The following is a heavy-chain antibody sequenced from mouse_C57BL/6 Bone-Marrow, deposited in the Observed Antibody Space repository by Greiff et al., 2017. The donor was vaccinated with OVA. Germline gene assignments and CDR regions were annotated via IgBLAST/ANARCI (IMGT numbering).Heavy chain of an antibody. V-gene: IGHV1-15*01. Sequence: LVESGAELVRPGASVTLSCKASGYTFTDYEMHWVKQTPVHGLEWIGAIDPETGGTAYNQKFKGKAILTADKSSSTAYMELRSLTSEDSAVYYCTRRWDFDYWGQGTTLTVSS. CDR2: IDPETGGT. CDR1: GYTFTDYE. J-gene: IGHJ2*01. CDR3: TRRWDFDY. D-gene: IGHD1-1*02.